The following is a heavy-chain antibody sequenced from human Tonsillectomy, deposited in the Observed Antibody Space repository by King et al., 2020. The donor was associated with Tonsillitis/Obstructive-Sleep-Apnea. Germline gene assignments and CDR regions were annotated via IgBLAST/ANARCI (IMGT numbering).Heavy chain of an antibody. Sequence: VQLVQSDAEVKKPGESLKISCKGSGYSFSSYWIGWVRQMPGKGLEWMGIIYPDDSDTRYSPSFQGQVTISADKSISTAYLQWSSLKASDTAMYYCAKSAECFGELLKGGMDVWGQGTTVTVSS. CDR1: GYSFSSYW. V-gene: IGHV5-51*03. CDR2: IYPDDSDT. J-gene: IGHJ6*02. D-gene: IGHD3-10*01. CDR3: AKSAECFGELLKGGMDV.